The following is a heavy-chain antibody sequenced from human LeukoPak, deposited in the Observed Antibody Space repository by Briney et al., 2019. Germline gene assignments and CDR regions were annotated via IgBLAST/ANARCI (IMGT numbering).Heavy chain of an antibody. CDR2: ISGSGGST. CDR3: AKEDDYYGSGSYYTASGY. V-gene: IGHV3-23*01. J-gene: IGHJ4*02. CDR1: GFTFSSYG. D-gene: IGHD3-10*01. Sequence: QAGGSLRLSCAASGFTFSSYGMSWVRQAPGKGLEWVSAISGSGGSTYYADSVKGRFTISRDNSKNTLYLQMNSLRAEDTAVYYCAKEDDYYGSGSYYTASGYWGQGTLVTVSS.